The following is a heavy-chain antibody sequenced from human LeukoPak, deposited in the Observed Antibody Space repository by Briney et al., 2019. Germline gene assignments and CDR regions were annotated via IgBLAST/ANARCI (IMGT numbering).Heavy chain of an antibody. V-gene: IGHV5-51*01. CDR3: ARRRNSAWDFDY. CDR2: IYPGDSDI. CDR1: GYSFTSYW. D-gene: IGHD6-19*01. Sequence: GASLKISCKGSGYSFTSYWIGWVRLMPGKGLEWMGVIYPGDSDIRYSPSFLGQVTFSADKSSSTAYMQWSSLKASDTAMYYCARRRNSAWDFDYWGQGTLVTVSS. J-gene: IGHJ4*02.